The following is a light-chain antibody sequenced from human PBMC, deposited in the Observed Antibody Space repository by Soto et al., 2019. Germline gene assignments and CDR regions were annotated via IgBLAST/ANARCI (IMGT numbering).Light chain of an antibody. V-gene: IGLV2-8*01. Sequence: QSALTQPPSASGSPGQSVTISCTGTSSDVGAYIFVSWYQQHPGKAPKLMVYDVNRRPPGVPDRFFGSKSGNTASLTVSGLQADDEADYYCSSYAGNLLFGGGTKLTVL. CDR1: SSDVGAYIF. CDR2: DVN. CDR3: SSYAGNLL. J-gene: IGLJ3*02.